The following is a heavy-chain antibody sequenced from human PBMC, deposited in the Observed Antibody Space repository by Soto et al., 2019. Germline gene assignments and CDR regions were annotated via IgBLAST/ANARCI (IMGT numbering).Heavy chain of an antibody. J-gene: IGHJ6*02. CDR1: GFTFSSYS. Sequence: EVQLVESGGGLVQPGGSLRLSCAASGFTFSSYSMNWVRQAPGKGLEWVSYISISSNTIYYSDSVKGHFTISRDNAKNSLYLQMNSLRAEGTAVYYCAREPYGYSYAYDYYGIDVWGQGATVTVSS. V-gene: IGHV3-48*01. CDR2: ISISSNTI. CDR3: AREPYGYSYAYDYYGIDV. D-gene: IGHD5-18*01.